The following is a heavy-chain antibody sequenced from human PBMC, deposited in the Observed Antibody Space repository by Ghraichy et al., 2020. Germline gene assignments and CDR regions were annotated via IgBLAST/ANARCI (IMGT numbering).Heavy chain of an antibody. V-gene: IGHV1-2*02. J-gene: IGHJ5*02. CDR1: GYTFTDYY. CDR2: ISPSSGGT. D-gene: IGHD5-12*01. CDR3: ARGRSGYDSPWFDP. Sequence: ASVKVSCKASGYTFTDYYIHWVRQAPGQGLEWMGWISPSSGGTNYALKFQGRVTMTRDTSVTTAYMELNSLRSDDTAIYYCARGRSGYDSPWFDPWGQGTLVTVSS.